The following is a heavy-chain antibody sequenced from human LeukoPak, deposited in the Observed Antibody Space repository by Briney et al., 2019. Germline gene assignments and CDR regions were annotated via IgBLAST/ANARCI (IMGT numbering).Heavy chain of an antibody. V-gene: IGHV4-34*01. CDR1: GGSFSGYY. Sequence: SETLSLTCAVYGGSFSGYYWSWIRQPPGKGLEWIGEINHSGSTNYNPSLKSRVTISVDTSKNQFSLKLSSVTAADTAVYYCARDPMPKSSSGVVNWGQGTLVTVSS. J-gene: IGHJ4*02. CDR3: ARDPMPKSSSGVVN. CDR2: INHSGST. D-gene: IGHD6-6*01.